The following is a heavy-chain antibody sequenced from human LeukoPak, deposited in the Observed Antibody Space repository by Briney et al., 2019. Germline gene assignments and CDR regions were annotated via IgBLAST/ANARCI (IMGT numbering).Heavy chain of an antibody. D-gene: IGHD5-12*01. CDR3: ARVGRTKVATMAY. Sequence: ASVKVSCKASGGTFSSYAISWVRQAPGQGLEWMGWISGSSENTDSAQKFQGRVTMTTDTSTSTAYMELRNLRSDDTATYYCARVGRTKVATMAYWGQGTLVTVSS. CDR2: ISGSSENT. J-gene: IGHJ4*02. V-gene: IGHV1-18*01. CDR1: GGTFSSYA.